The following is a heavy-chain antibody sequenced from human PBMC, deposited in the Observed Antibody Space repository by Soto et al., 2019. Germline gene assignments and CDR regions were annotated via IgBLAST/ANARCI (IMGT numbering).Heavy chain of an antibody. CDR2: ISNKGDSI. Sequence: PGGSLRLSFSASGFTFTIYALHWFRKATGKGLEYVSGISNKGDSIYNGDSVKGRFSISRDNSKKTLSLQMSSLRPEDTAVYYCVKGMRQFDFYGMDVWGQGT. J-gene: IGHJ6*02. V-gene: IGHV3-64D*06. CDR1: GFTFTIYA. CDR3: VKGMRQFDFYGMDV.